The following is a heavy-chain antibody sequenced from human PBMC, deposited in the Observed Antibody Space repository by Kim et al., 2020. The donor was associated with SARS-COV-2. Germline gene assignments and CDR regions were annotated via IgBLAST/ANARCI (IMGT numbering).Heavy chain of an antibody. J-gene: IGHJ5*02. Sequence: SETLSRTCTVSGGSISSYYWSWIRQPPGKGLEWIGYIYYSGSTNYNPSLKSRVTISVDTSKNQFSLKLSSVTAADTAVYYCARGNLAAAGRGSVGWFDPWGQGTLVTVSS. CDR1: GGSISSYY. D-gene: IGHD6-13*01. CDR3: ARGNLAAAGRGSVGWFDP. V-gene: IGHV4-59*01. CDR2: IYYSGST.